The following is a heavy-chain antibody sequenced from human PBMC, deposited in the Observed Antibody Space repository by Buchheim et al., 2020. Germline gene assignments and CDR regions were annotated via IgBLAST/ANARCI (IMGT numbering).Heavy chain of an antibody. CDR2: ISSSSSTI. J-gene: IGHJ5*02. D-gene: IGHD3-3*01. Sequence: EVQLVESGGGLVQPGGSLRLSCAASGFTFSSYSMNWVRQAPGKGLEWVSYISSSSSTIYYADSVKGRFTISRDNAKNSLYLQMNSLRAEDTAVYYCARGSNYTYYDFWSGYINWFDPWGQGTL. CDR3: ARGSNYTYYDFWSGYINWFDP. V-gene: IGHV3-48*01. CDR1: GFTFSSYS.